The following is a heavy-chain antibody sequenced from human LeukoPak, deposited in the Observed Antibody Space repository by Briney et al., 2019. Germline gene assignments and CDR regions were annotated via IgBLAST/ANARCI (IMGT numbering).Heavy chain of an antibody. D-gene: IGHD2-2*01. CDR2: ISGDGGST. V-gene: IGHV3-43*02. CDR1: GFTFDDYA. CDR3: AKGQYGCSSTSCYGGLQGYYGMDV. J-gene: IGHJ6*02. Sequence: GGSLRLSCAASGFTFDDYAMHWVRQAPGKGLEWVSLISGDGGSTYYADSVKGRFTISRDNSKNSLYLQMNSLRTEDTALYYCAKGQYGCSSTSCYGGLQGYYGMDVWGQGTTVTVSS.